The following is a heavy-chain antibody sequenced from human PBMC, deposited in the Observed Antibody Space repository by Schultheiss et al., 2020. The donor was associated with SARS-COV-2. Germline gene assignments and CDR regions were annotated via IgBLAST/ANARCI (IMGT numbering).Heavy chain of an antibody. V-gene: IGHV3-66*01. CDR3: ASLVPAAKYFQH. Sequence: GGSLRLSCAASGFTFSDYYMSWVRQAPGKGLEWVSVIYSGGSTYYADSVKGRFTISRDNSKNTLYLQMNSLRAEDTAVYYCASLVPAAKYFQHWGQGTLVTVSS. CDR1: GFTFSDYY. D-gene: IGHD2-2*01. CDR2: IYSGGST. J-gene: IGHJ1*01.